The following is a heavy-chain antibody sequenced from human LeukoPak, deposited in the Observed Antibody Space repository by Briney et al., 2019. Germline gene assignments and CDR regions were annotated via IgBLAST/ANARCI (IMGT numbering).Heavy chain of an antibody. D-gene: IGHD3-3*01. CDR2: INHSGST. CDR1: GGSFSGYS. V-gene: IGHV4-34*01. J-gene: IGHJ4*02. CDR3: ARGPATFGVVIIKPLDY. Sequence: PSETLSLTCAVYGGSFSGYSWSWIRQPPGKGLEWIGEINHSGSTNYNPSLKSRVTISVDTSKNQFSLNLSSVTAADTAVYYCARGPATFGVVIIKPLDYWGQGTLVTVSS.